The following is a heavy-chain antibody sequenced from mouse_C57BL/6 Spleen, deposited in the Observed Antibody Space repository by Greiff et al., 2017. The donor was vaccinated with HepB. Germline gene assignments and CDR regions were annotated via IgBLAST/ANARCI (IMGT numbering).Heavy chain of an antibody. CDR1: GFTFSSYA. CDR2: ISSGGDYI. Sequence: EVMLVESGEGLVKPGGSLKLSCAASGFTFSSYAMSWVRQTPEKRLEWVAYISSGGDYIYYADTVKGRFTISRDNARNTLYLQMRSLKSEDTAMYYCTRGLYGSSLFDYWGQGTTLTVSS. J-gene: IGHJ2*01. D-gene: IGHD1-1*01. CDR3: TRGLYGSSLFDY. V-gene: IGHV5-9-1*02.